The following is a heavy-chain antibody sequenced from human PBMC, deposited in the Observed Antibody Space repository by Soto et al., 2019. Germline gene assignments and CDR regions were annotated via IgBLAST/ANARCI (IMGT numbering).Heavy chain of an antibody. D-gene: IGHD2-8*01. V-gene: IGHV4-34*01. CDR3: ARGIGHLYGMRWCYFDY. CDR1: GGSFSGYY. CDR2: INHSGST. Sequence: LSLTCAVYGGSFSGYYWSWIRQPPGKGLEWIGEINHSGSTNYNPSLKSRVTISVDTSKNQFSLKLSSVTAADTAVYYCARGIGHLYGMRWCYFDYRGQGTLVTVSS. J-gene: IGHJ4*02.